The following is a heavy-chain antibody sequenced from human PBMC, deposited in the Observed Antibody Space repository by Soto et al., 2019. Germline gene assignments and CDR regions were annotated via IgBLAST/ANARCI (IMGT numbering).Heavy chain of an antibody. Sequence: EVQLLESGGGLVQPGGSLRLSCAASGFTFSSYAMSWVRQAPGKGLEWVSAIRGSGGSTYYADSVKGRFTISRDNSKNTLYLQMNSLRAEDTAVYYCAIDRLGGSQSSFDYWGQGTLVTVSS. J-gene: IGHJ4*02. CDR1: GFTFSSYA. V-gene: IGHV3-23*01. D-gene: IGHD1-26*01. CDR2: IRGSGGST. CDR3: AIDRLGGSQSSFDY.